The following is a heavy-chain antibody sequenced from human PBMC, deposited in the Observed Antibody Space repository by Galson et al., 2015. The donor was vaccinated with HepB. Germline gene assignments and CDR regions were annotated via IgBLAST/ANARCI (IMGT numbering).Heavy chain of an antibody. CDR2: IKSKTDGGTT. D-gene: IGHD2-15*01. J-gene: IGHJ4*02. CDR3: TTDIPVLGYCSGGSCSRFDY. Sequence: SLRLSCAASGFTFSNAWMSWVRQAPGKGLEWVGRIKSKTDGGTTDYAAPVKGRFTISRDDSKNTLYLQMNSLKTEDTAVYYCTTDIPVLGYCSGGSCSRFDYWGQGTLVTVSS. V-gene: IGHV3-15*01. CDR1: GFTFSNAW.